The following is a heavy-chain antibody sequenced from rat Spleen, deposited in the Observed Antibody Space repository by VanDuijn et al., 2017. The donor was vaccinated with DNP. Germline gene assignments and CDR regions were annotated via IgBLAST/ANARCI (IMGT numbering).Heavy chain of an antibody. D-gene: IGHD4-3*01. V-gene: IGHV5-20*01. Sequence: EVQLVESGGDLVQPGRSIKLSCAASGFTFSDYGMAWVLQAPTKGLEWVASISYDGGSTYYRDSVKGRFTISRDNAKSTLYLQMESLRSEDTATYCWAKDMWDHSGYYFDYWGQGVMVTVSS. CDR3: AKDMWDHSGYYFDY. CDR1: GFTFSDYG. CDR2: ISYDGGST. J-gene: IGHJ2*01.